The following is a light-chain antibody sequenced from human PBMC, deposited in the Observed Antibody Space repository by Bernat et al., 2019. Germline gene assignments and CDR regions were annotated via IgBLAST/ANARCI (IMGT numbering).Light chain of an antibody. CDR3: QQYFSSPYT. CDR2: SAS. CDR1: QTLSSSY. Sequence: DIVLTQSPGTLSLSPGEGATLSCRASQTLSSSYLAWYQQKPGQAPRLLIYSASFRASGIPDRFSGSGSGTDFTLTVSRLDPEDSAVYYCQQYFSSPYTFGGGTKVEIK. J-gene: IGKJ4*01. V-gene: IGKV3-20*01.